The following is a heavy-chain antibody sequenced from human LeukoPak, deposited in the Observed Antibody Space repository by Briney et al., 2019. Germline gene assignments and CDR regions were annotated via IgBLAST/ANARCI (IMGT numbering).Heavy chain of an antibody. CDR2: IYPGDSDT. Sequence: GESLEISCKGSGYSFTNYWLAWVRPMPGKGLEWMGVIYPGDSDTRYSPSFQGQVTFSADKSLSTAYLQWNTLKASDTAMYYCARHVYCSGGNCYSGAFDIWGQGTIVTVSS. V-gene: IGHV5-51*01. CDR3: ARHVYCSGGNCYSGAFDI. CDR1: GYSFTNYW. J-gene: IGHJ3*02. D-gene: IGHD2-15*01.